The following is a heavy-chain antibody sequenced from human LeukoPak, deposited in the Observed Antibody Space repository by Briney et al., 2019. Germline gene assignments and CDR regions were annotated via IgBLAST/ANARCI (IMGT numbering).Heavy chain of an antibody. V-gene: IGHV3-11*06. CDR3: ASLLRSVFWHAFSLGWLDP. J-gene: IGHJ5*02. Sequence: GGSLRLSCAASGFTFSDYYMSWIRQAPGKGLEGVSYITGHSIYTNYADSVKGRFTISRDNAKNSLDLQMNSLGAGDPVVFYCASLLRSVFWHAFSLGWLDPWGQGTLVPVSS. D-gene: IGHD3-3*01. CDR2: ITGHSIYT. CDR1: GFTFSDYY.